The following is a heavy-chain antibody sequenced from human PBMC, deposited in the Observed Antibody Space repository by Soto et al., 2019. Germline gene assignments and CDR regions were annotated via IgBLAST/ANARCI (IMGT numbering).Heavy chain of an antibody. CDR3: ARGTSDYDFWSGNNWFDP. CDR1: GYTFTGYY. D-gene: IGHD3-3*01. CDR2: ISAYNGNT. J-gene: IGHJ5*02. Sequence: ASVKVSCKASGYTFTGYYMHWVRQAPGQGLEWMGWISAYNGNTNYAQKLQGRVTMTTDTSTSTAYMELRSLRSDDTAVYYCARGTSDYDFWSGNNWFDPWGQGTLVTVSS. V-gene: IGHV1-18*04.